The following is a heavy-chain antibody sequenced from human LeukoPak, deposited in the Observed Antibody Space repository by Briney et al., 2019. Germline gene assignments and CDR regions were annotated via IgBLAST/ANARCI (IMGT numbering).Heavy chain of an antibody. Sequence: SETLSLTCTVSGGSISSSSYYWGWIRQPPGKGLEWIGSIYYSGSTNYNPSLKSRVTISVDTSKNQFSLKLSSVTAADTAVYYCARGYSSGWYGVRPPFDYWGQGTLVTVSS. CDR3: ARGYSSGWYGVRPPFDY. CDR2: IYYSGST. V-gene: IGHV4-39*07. J-gene: IGHJ4*02. CDR1: GGSISSSSYY. D-gene: IGHD6-19*01.